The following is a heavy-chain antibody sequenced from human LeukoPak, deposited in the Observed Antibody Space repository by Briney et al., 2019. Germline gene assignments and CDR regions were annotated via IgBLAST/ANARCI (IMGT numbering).Heavy chain of an antibody. J-gene: IGHJ4*02. CDR3: ARGKMYYDILTGYYPFDY. CDR2: INPNSGGT. V-gene: IGHV1-2*02. D-gene: IGHD3-9*01. Sequence: GASVKVSCKASGYTFTGYYMHWVRQAPGQGLEWMGWINPNSGGTNYAQKFQGRVTMTRNASISTAYMELSSLRSEDTAVYYCARGKMYYDILTGYYPFDYWGQGTLVTVSS. CDR1: GYTFTGYY.